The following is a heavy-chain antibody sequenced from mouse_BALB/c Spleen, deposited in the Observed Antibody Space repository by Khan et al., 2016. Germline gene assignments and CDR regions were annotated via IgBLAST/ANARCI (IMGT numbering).Heavy chain of an antibody. D-gene: IGHD1-1*02. CDR1: GFTFSDYY. CDR2: ISDGGSYT. V-gene: IGHV5-4*02. Sequence: EVELVESGGGLVKPGGSLKLSCAASGFTFSDYYMCWVRQSPGKRLEWVATISDGGSYTYYPDSVKGRFTISRANARNNLYLQMSSLKSEGTAMYYCARGDYGRGTWFVYWGQGTLVTVSA. CDR3: ARGDYGRGTWFVY. J-gene: IGHJ3*01.